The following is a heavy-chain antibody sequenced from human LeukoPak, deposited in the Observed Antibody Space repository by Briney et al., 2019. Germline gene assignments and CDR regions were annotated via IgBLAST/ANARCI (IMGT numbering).Heavy chain of an antibody. CDR1: GGSISSGDFY. CDR2: IYYSGST. D-gene: IGHD3-22*01. Sequence: SETLSLTCTVSGGSISSGDFYWSWIRQPPGKGLEWIGYIYYSGSTYYNPSLKSRVTISVDTSKNQFTLKLSSVTAADTAVYYCARAHMVINQVDYWGQGTLVSVSS. V-gene: IGHV4-30-4*01. CDR3: ARAHMVINQVDY. J-gene: IGHJ4*02.